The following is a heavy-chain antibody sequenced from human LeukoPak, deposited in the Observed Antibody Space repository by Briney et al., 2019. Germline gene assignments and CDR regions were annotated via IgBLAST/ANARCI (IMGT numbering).Heavy chain of an antibody. D-gene: IGHD2-15*01. J-gene: IGHJ4*02. CDR1: GGTFRSYA. CDR3: AMSQEDCSGGSCYQYYFDY. CDR2: LIPIFGTA. Sequence: EASVKVSCKASGGTFRSYAISWVRQAPGQGLEWMGGLIPIFGTANYAQKFQGRVTITADESTSTAYMELSSLRSEDTAVYCCAMSQEDCSGGSCYQYYFDYWGQGTLVTVSS. V-gene: IGHV1-69*13.